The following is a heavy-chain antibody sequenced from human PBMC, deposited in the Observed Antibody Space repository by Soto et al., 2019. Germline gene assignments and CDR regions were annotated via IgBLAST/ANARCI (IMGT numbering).Heavy chain of an antibody. V-gene: IGHV4-59*01. CDR2: IYYSGST. CDR1: GGSISSYY. J-gene: IGHJ6*02. CDR3: ARARDFWSGLYYYYGMDV. D-gene: IGHD3-3*01. Sequence: PSETLSLTCTVSGGSISSYYWSWIRQPPGKGLEWIGYIYYSGSTNYNPSLKSRVTISVDTSKNQFSLKLSSVTAADTAVYYCARARDFWSGLYYYYGMDVWGQGTTVTVSS.